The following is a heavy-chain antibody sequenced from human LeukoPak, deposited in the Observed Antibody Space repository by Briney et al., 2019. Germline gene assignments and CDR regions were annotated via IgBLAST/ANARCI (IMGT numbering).Heavy chain of an antibody. CDR3: ARGGGN. V-gene: IGHV4-61*01. J-gene: IGHJ4*02. Sequence: PSETLSLTCTVSGGSINSGNFHWSWIRQPPGMGLEWIGCVYNSGRTTYNPPLMSRVTISIDTSENQFSLKLTSVTAADTAVYYCARGGGNWGQGTLVTVSS. D-gene: IGHD2-15*01. CDR1: GGSINSGNFH. CDR2: VYNSGRT.